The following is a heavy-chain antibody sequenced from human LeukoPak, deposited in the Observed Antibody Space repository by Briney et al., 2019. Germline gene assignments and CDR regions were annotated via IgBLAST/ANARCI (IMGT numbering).Heavy chain of an antibody. V-gene: IGHV3-23*01. CDR1: GFTSSNYA. CDR2: IGGSGGGT. J-gene: IGHJ5*02. Sequence: GGSLRLSCAASGFTSSNYAMTWVRQAPGKGLEWVSVIGGSGGGTYYADSVRGRFTVSRDNSNNTMFLQMNSLGVEDTAIYYGARGRSWFAPWGQGTLVTVSS. CDR3: ARGRSWFAP.